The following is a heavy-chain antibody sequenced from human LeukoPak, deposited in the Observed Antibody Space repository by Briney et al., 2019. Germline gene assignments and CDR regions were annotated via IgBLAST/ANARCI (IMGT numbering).Heavy chain of an antibody. V-gene: IGHV4-39*01. J-gene: IGHJ4*02. D-gene: IGHD3-22*01. CDR3: ARMSSGYYYPCSY. CDR1: GGSISSNNYY. CDR2: IYYSGST. Sequence: SETLSLTCTVSGGSISSNNYYWGWIRQPPGKGLEWIGSIYYSGSTYYNPSLKSRVTISVDTSKNQFSLKLSSVTAADTAVYYCARMSSGYYYPCSYWGQGTLVTVSS.